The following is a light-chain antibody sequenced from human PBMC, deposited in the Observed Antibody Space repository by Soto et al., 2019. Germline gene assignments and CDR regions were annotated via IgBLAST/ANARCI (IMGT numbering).Light chain of an antibody. CDR3: QHYSSYYT. CDR1: QSINTW. CDR2: KAS. Sequence: DIQMTQSPSTLSASVGDRVTITCRASQSINTWLAWYQRKPGRAPKLLIYKASSLERRVPSRFSGSGSGTEFTLTISGLQPDDFATYYCQHYSSYYTFGQGTRLEIK. J-gene: IGKJ5*01. V-gene: IGKV1-5*03.